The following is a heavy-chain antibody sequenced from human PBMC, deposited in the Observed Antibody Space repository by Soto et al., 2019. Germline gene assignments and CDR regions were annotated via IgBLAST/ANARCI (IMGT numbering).Heavy chain of an antibody. CDR2: IYNDGTT. CDR3: VRPLPSGQTHARDV. Sequence: GGALRLSCVASGLPVAGSYMAWVRQAPGKGLEWASVIYNDGTTYYSQSVEGRFTISRDTSKNTLYLQMDRLRDEDAAVYYCVRPLPSGQTHARDVWGQGTTVTVSS. J-gene: IGHJ6*02. V-gene: IGHV3-53*01. D-gene: IGHD3-10*01. CDR1: GLPVAGSY.